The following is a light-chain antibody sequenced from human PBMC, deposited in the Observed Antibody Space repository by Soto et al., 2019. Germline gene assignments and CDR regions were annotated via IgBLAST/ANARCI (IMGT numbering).Light chain of an antibody. CDR1: QSISSW. V-gene: IGKV1-5*01. CDR2: DAS. J-gene: IGKJ5*01. CDR3: QQFNSYPIT. Sequence: DVQMTQSPSTLSASVGHRVTITCRASQSISSWLAWYQQKPGKAPKLLIYDASSLESGVPSRFSGSGSGTEFTLTISGLQPDDFATYYCQQFNSYPITFGQGTRLEIK.